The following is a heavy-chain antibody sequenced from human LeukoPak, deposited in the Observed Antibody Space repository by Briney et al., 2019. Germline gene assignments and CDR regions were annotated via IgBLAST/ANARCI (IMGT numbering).Heavy chain of an antibody. CDR1: GFHFSDYY. D-gene: IGHD3-9*01. CDR3: ARSGYYDTLTGYLD. CDR2: VNTRGTIT. Sequence: PGGSLRLSCAASGFHFSDYYMTWIRQAPGKGLEWVSDVNTRGTITYYADSVKGRFTISRDNARNLLFLQMNSLRGEDTATYYCARSGYYDTLTGYLDWGQGTLVTVSS. J-gene: IGHJ1*01. V-gene: IGHV3-11*01.